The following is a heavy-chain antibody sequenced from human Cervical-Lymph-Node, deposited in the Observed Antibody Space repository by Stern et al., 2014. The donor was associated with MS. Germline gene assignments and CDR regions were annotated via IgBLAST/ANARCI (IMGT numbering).Heavy chain of an antibody. Sequence: VQLVESGAALRKPGASVEVSCEASGYNFIDYYIHWVRQAPGQGLEWVGWINPHTGDTRYAQNFIGRVAMTRDTSINTAYLELNSLTSDDTAFYYCTRGRGTLLYLHWGQGTLITVS. J-gene: IGHJ4*02. CDR2: INPHTGDT. D-gene: IGHD2-15*01. CDR1: GYNFIDYY. V-gene: IGHV1-2*02. CDR3: TRGRGTLLYLH.